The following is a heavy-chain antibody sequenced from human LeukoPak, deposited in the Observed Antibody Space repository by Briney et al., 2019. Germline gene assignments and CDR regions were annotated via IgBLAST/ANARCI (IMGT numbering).Heavy chain of an antibody. V-gene: IGHV3-9*01. CDR2: ISWNSDTI. Sequence: GGSLRLSCAAAGCTFGDYAMHWVRQAPGKGLEWVSGISWNSDTIAYADSVKGRFTISRDTAKNSLYLQMNSLRPEDTALYYCAKVGGLGSFYRSPYFAFWGQGTLVTVSS. CDR3: AKVGGLGSFYRSPYFAF. J-gene: IGHJ4*02. D-gene: IGHD3-10*01. CDR1: GCTFGDYA.